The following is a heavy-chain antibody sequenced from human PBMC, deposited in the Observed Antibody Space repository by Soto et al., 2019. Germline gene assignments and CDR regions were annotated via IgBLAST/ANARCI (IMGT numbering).Heavy chain of an antibody. D-gene: IGHD1-20*01. Sequence: VGSLRLSCAASGFTFSNYNMNWVRQAPGKGLEWVSYITSSSSVRSYADSVKSRFTISRDDAKNSVYLQVNSLRDEDTAVYYCARNNFPDYYYGMDVWGQGTTVTVS. J-gene: IGHJ6*02. CDR3: ARNNFPDYYYGMDV. CDR1: GFTFSNYN. CDR2: ITSSSSVR. V-gene: IGHV3-48*02.